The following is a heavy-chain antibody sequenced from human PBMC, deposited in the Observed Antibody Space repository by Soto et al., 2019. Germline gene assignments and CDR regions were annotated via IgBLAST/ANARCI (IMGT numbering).Heavy chain of an antibody. D-gene: IGHD4-17*01. CDR1: GFTLTAFA. CDR2: ISGSGDYT. Sequence: EVKLSEYGGALVQPGGSLRVSCVRSGFTLTAFAMTWVRQAPGKGLEWVSVISGSGDYTSYADSVRGRFTISRDNSRNTLYLQMDSLRADDTAVYYCVKGGFTVTTIDHWGQGTLVAVSS. V-gene: IGHV3-23*01. CDR3: VKGGFTVTTIDH. J-gene: IGHJ4*02.